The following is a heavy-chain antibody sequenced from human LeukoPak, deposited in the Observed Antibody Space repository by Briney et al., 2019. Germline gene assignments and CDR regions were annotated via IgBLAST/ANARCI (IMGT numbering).Heavy chain of an antibody. CDR3: ATQLYCGGDCYSVTDY. CDR1: GYTLTELS. D-gene: IGHD2-21*02. Sequence: ASVKVSCKVSGYTLTELSMHWVRQAPGKGLEWMGGFDPEDGETIYAQKFQGRVTMTEDTSTDTAYMELSSLRPEDTAVYYCATQLYCGGDCYSVTDYWGQGTLVTISS. J-gene: IGHJ4*02. CDR2: FDPEDGET. V-gene: IGHV1-24*01.